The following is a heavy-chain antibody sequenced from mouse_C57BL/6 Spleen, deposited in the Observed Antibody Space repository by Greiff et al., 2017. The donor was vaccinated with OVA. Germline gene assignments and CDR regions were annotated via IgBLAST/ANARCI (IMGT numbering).Heavy chain of an antibody. D-gene: IGHD2-1*01. Sequence: VQLQQPGAELVKPGASVKLSCKASGYTFTSYWMHWVKQRPGRGLEWIGRIDPSSGGTKYNEKFKSKATLTVDKPASTAYMQLSSLTSEDSAVYYCARGDRNYVWEFDYWGQGTTLTVSS. CDR2: IDPSSGGT. CDR3: ARGDRNYVWEFDY. V-gene: IGHV1-72*01. J-gene: IGHJ2*01. CDR1: GYTFTSYW.